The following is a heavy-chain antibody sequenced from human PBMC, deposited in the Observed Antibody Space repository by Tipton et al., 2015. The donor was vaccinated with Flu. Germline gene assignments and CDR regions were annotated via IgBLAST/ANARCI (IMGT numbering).Heavy chain of an antibody. CDR2: IYTSGST. CDR1: GGSISSGSYY. J-gene: IGHJ4*02. D-gene: IGHD5-24*01. Sequence: TLSLTCTVSGGSISSGSYYWSWIRQPAGKGLEWIGRIYTSGSTNYNPSLKRRVTISVDTSKNQFSLKLSSVTAADTAVYYCARDYGGNVYNGGKGTLVTVA. V-gene: IGHV4-61*02. CDR3: ARDYGGNVYN.